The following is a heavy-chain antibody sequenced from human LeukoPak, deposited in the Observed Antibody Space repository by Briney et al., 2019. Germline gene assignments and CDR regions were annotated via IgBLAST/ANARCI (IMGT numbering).Heavy chain of an antibody. V-gene: IGHV3-23*01. J-gene: IGHJ4*02. CDR1: GFTFSSHA. D-gene: IGHD3-10*01. CDR2: ISGSGGST. Sequence: GGSLRLSCAASGFTFSSHAMSWVRQAPGKGLEWVSAISGSGGSTYYADSVKGRFTISRDNSKNTLYLQMNSLRAEDTAVYYCAKVGGLLWFGELFGDYWGQGTLVTVSS. CDR3: AKVGGLLWFGELFGDY.